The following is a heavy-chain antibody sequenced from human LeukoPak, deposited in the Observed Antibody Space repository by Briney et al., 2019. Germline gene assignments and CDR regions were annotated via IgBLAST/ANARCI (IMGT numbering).Heavy chain of an antibody. CDR3: ARGMVRGAIKGAFDY. J-gene: IGHJ4*02. V-gene: IGHV1-46*01. CDR1: GYTFTSYY. Sequence: ASVKVSCKASGYTFTSYYMHWVRQAPGQGLEWMGIINPSGGSTSYAQKFQGRVTMTRNTSISTAYMELSSLRSEDTAVYYCARGMVRGAIKGAFDYWGQGTLVTVSS. D-gene: IGHD3-10*01. CDR2: INPSGGST.